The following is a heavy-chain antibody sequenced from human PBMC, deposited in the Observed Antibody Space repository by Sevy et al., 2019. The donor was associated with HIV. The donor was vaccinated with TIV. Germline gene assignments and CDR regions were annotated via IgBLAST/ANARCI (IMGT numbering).Heavy chain of an antibody. V-gene: IGHV1-3*01. CDR3: ARELGRGKYLDY. D-gene: IGHD3-16*01. Sequence: ASVKVSCKASGYSFIYNAIHWVRQAPGQGLEWMGWMNAGNGNTKYSENLKGRMTIFRNTSATTVYMQLSSLRSEDTAIYYCARELGRGKYLDYWGQGTLVTVSS. CDR2: MNAGNGNT. CDR1: GYSFIYNA. J-gene: IGHJ4*02.